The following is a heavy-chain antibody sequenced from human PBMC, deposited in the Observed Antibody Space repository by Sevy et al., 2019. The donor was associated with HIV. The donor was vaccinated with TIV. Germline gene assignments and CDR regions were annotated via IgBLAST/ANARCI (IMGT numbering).Heavy chain of an antibody. CDR1: GYSISSGYY. CDR3: AREGGAVTNRQNRFNP. Sequence: SETLSLTCAVSGYSISSGYYWGWIRQPPGKGLEWIGSIYHSGSTYYNPSLKSRVTISVDTSKNQFSLKLSSVTAADTAAYYCAREGGAVTNRQNRFNPWAQGTLVTVSS. D-gene: IGHD3-16*01. V-gene: IGHV4-38-2*02. J-gene: IGHJ5*02. CDR2: IYHSGST.